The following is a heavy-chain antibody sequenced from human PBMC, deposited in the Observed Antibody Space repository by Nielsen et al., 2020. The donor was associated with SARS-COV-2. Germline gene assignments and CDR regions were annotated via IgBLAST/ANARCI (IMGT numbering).Heavy chain of an antibody. D-gene: IGHD1-26*01. V-gene: IGHV3-23*01. CDR2: ISSSGGNT. CDR1: GFIFSSYA. J-gene: IGHJ4*02. Sequence: GGSLRLSCAVSGFIFSSYAMNWVRQAPGKGLEWVSAISSSGGNTYYADSVKGRFTTSRDNFKNALYLQMNSLRAEDTAVYYCAKAGSHSYFDHWGQGTLVTVSS. CDR3: AKAGSHSYFDH.